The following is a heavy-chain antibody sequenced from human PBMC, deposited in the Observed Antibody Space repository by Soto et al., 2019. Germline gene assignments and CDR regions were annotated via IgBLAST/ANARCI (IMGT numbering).Heavy chain of an antibody. CDR2: ISGSGGST. J-gene: IGHJ1*01. Sequence: PGGSLRLSCAASGFTFSSYAMSWVRQAPGKGLEWVSAISGSGGSTYYADSVKGRFTISRDNSKNTLYLQMNSLRAEDTAVYYCAKGEGYSSGYYFYFQHWGQGTLVTVSS. CDR1: GFTFSSYA. V-gene: IGHV3-23*01. CDR3: AKGEGYSSGYYFYFQH. D-gene: IGHD3-22*01.